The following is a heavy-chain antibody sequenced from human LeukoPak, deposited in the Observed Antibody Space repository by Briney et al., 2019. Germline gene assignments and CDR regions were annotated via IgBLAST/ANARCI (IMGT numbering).Heavy chain of an antibody. J-gene: IGHJ4*02. CDR2: IYYSGST. V-gene: IGHV4-59*08. D-gene: IGHD3-22*01. CDR1: GGSISSYY. Sequence: SETLSLTCTVSGGSISSYYWSWIRQPPGKGLEWIGYIYYSGSTNYNPSLKSRVTISGDTSKNQFSLKLSSVTAADTAVYYCARHTYYYDSSGYRAVLFDYWGQGTLVTVSS. CDR3: ARHTYYYDSSGYRAVLFDY.